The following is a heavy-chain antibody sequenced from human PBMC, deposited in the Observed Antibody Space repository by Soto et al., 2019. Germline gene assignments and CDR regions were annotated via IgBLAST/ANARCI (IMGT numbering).Heavy chain of an antibody. Sequence: SETLSLTCTVSGGSISSGDYYWSWIRQPPGKGLEWIGYIYYSGSTYYNPSLKSRVTISVDTSKNQFSLKLSSVTAADTAVYYCARDRYGGDFKSYGMDVWGQGTTVTVS. CDR2: IYYSGST. V-gene: IGHV4-30-4*01. D-gene: IGHD2-21*01. CDR3: ARDRYGGDFKSYGMDV. J-gene: IGHJ6*02. CDR1: GGSISSGDYY.